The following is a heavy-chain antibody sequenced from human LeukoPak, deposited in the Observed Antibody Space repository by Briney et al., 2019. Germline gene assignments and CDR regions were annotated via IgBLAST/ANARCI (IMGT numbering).Heavy chain of an antibody. CDR3: ARGGYYDSSGYLSHGYDY. CDR1: GFTFSSYA. Sequence: GGSLRLSCAASGFTFSSYAMHWVRQAPGKGLEWVAVISYDGSNKYYADSVKGRFTISRDNSKNTLYLQMNSLRAEDTAVYYCARGGYYDSSGYLSHGYDYWGQGTLVTVSS. D-gene: IGHD3-22*01. J-gene: IGHJ4*02. CDR2: ISYDGSNK. V-gene: IGHV3-30-3*01.